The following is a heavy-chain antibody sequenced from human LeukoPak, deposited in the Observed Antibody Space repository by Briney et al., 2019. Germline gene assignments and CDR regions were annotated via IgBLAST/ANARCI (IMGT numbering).Heavy chain of an antibody. CDR2: ISYDGSNK. D-gene: IGHD6-19*01. Sequence: PGGSLRLSCAASGFTFSSYAMHWVRQAPGKGLEWVAVISYDGSNKYYADSVKGRFTISRDNSKNTLYLQMNSLRGEDTAVYYCASAASIAVAGNVYWGQGALVTVSS. CDR1: GFTFSSYA. CDR3: ASAASIAVAGNVY. J-gene: IGHJ4*02. V-gene: IGHV3-30-3*01.